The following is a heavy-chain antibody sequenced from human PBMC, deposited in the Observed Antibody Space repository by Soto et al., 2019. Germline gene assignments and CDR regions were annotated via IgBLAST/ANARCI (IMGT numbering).Heavy chain of an antibody. D-gene: IGHD6-6*01. CDR1: GYTLTSYG. V-gene: IGHV1-18*04. CDR3: ARDMRSSSRGYYYGMDV. CDR2: ISAYNGTT. J-gene: IGHJ6*02. Sequence: ASVKVTCKASGYTLTSYGISWVRQAPGQGLEWMGWISAYNGTTNYSQKLQGRVTMTTDTSTSTAYMALRSLRSDDTAVYYGARDMRSSSRGYYYGMDVWGQGTTVTVSS.